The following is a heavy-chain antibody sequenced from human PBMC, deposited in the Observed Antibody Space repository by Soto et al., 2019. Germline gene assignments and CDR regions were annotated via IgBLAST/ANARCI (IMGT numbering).Heavy chain of an antibody. CDR1: GGTFISYA. CDR3: AGPKGALDLGVKYYYYGMDV. D-gene: IGHD2-8*01. CDR2: IIPIFGTT. Sequence: ASVKVSCKASGGTFISYAISWVRQAPGQGLEWMGGIIPIFGTTNYAQKFQGRVTITADESTSTAYMELSSLRSEDTPVYYCAGPKGALDLGVKYYYYGMDVWGQGTTVTVSS. V-gene: IGHV1-69*13. J-gene: IGHJ6*02.